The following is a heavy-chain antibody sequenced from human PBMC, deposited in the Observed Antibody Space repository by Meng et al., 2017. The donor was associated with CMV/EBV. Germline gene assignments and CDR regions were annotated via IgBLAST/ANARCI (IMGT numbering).Heavy chain of an antibody. J-gene: IGHJ6*02. Sequence: GGSLRLSCAASGFTFSSYSMNWVRQAPGKGLEWVSSISSSSSYIYYADSVKGRFTISRDNAKNSLYLQMNSLRAEGTAVYYCARDSLYGGYYYGMDVWGQGTTVTVSS. CDR2: ISSSSSYI. CDR3: ARDSLYGGYYYGMDV. D-gene: IGHD2/OR15-2a*01. V-gene: IGHV3-21*01. CDR1: GFTFSSYS.